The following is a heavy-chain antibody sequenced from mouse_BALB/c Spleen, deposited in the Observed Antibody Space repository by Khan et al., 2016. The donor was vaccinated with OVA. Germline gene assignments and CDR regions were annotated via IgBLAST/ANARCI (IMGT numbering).Heavy chain of an antibody. CDR1: GFTFSNYA. V-gene: IGHV5-6-5*01. J-gene: IGHJ3*01. CDR2: FGSGDST. CDR3: ARDYWFTY. Sequence: EVELVESGGGLVKPGGSLKLSCAASGFTFSNYAMSWVRQSPEKRLEWVASFGSGDSTYYLDTVKGRFTISRDNARNILYLQISSLRSEDTAMYYCARDYWFTYWGQGTLVAVSA.